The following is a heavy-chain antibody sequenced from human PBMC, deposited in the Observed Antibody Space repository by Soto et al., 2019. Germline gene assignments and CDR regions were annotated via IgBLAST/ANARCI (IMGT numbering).Heavy chain of an antibody. CDR3: AKVRGSYY. CDR1: GFTFSSYW. J-gene: IGHJ4*02. Sequence: GSLRLSCAASGFTFSSYWMNWVRQAPGKGLVWVSLISYDGSNKYYADSVKGRFTISRDNSKNTLYLQMNSLRAEDTAVYYCAKVRGSYYWGQGTLVTVSS. D-gene: IGHD3-10*01. CDR2: ISYDGSNK. V-gene: IGHV3-30*18.